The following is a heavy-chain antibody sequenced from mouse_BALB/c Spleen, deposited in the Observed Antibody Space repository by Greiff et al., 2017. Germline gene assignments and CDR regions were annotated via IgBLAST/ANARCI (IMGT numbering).Heavy chain of an antibody. D-gene: IGHD2-3*01. CDR3: AYEGFAY. V-gene: IGHV5-6-5*01. J-gene: IGHJ3*01. Sequence: EVKVEESGGGLVKPGGSLKLSCAASGFTFSSYAMSWVRQTPEKRLEWVASISSGGSTYYPDSVKGRFTISRDNARNILYLQMSSLRSEDTAMYYCAYEGFAYWGQGTLVTVSA. CDR1: GFTFSSYA. CDR2: ISSGGST.